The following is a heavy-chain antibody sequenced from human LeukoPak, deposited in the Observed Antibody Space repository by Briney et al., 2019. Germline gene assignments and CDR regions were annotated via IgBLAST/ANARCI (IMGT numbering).Heavy chain of an antibody. Sequence: GGSLTLSCEASGLILRGHAMSWVRQAPGKGLEWVSGIGDSGEIERYGDSVKGRFTISRDNFRNTVYLEMRSLRPEDTAVYYCAKGYSSGWTPFDYWGQGTQVTVSS. CDR3: AKGYSSGWTPFDY. D-gene: IGHD6-19*01. CDR2: IGDSGEIE. J-gene: IGHJ4*02. V-gene: IGHV3-23*01. CDR1: GLILRGHA.